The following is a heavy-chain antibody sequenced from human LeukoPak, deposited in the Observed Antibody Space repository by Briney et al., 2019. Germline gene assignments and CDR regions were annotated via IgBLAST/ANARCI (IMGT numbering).Heavy chain of an antibody. CDR1: GFTFSSYA. V-gene: IGHV3-30-3*01. CDR3: AKGRGGNSRGAFDI. D-gene: IGHD4-23*01. J-gene: IGHJ3*02. Sequence: GGSLRLSCAASGFTFSSYAMHWVRQAPGKGLEWVAVISYDGSNKYYADSVKGRFTISRDNSKNTLYLQMNSLRAEDTAVYYCAKGRGGNSRGAFDIWGQGTMVTVSS. CDR2: ISYDGSNK.